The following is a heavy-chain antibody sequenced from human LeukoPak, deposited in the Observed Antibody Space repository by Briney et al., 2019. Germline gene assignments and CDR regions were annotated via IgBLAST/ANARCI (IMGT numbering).Heavy chain of an antibody. J-gene: IGHJ4*02. CDR3: AREAYSYGYSFDY. D-gene: IGHD5-18*01. Sequence: SETLSLTCTVSGGSISSYDRSWIRQPPGKGLEWIGYIYYSGSTNYNPSLKSRVTISVDTSKNQFSLKLSSVTAADTAVYYCAREAYSYGYSFDYWGQGTLVTVSS. V-gene: IGHV4-59*01. CDR2: IYYSGST. CDR1: GGSISSYD.